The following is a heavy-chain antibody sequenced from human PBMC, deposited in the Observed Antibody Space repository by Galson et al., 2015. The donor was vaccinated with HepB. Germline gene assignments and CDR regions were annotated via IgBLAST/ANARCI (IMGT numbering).Heavy chain of an antibody. CDR3: TRDPGLYCSGGSCYSDAFDI. D-gene: IGHD2-15*01. V-gene: IGHV3-30*04. Sequence: SLRLSCAASGFTFSSYAMHWVRQAPGKGLEWVAVISYDGSNKYYADSVKGRFTISRDNSKNTLYLQMNSLRAEDTAVYYCTRDPGLYCSGGSCYSDAFDIWGQGTMVTVSS. CDR2: ISYDGSNK. CDR1: GFTFSSYA. J-gene: IGHJ3*02.